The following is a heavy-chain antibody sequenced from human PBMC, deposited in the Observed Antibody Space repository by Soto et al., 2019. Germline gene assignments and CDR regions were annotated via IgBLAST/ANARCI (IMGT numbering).Heavy chain of an antibody. D-gene: IGHD6-6*01. V-gene: IGHV5-51*01. CDR1: GYSFTSYW. CDR3: ARQYSSSSERFDP. J-gene: IGHJ5*02. Sequence: HGESLKISCKGSGYSFTSYWIGWVRQMPGKGLEWMGIIYPGDSDTRYSPSFQGQVTISADKSISTAYLQWSSLKASDTAMYYCARQYSSSSERFDPWGQGTLVTVSS. CDR2: IYPGDSDT.